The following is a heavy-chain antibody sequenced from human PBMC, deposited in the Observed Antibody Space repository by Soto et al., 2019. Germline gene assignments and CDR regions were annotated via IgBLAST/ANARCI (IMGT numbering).Heavy chain of an antibody. V-gene: IGHV1-2*04. CDR3: AFSGSVLDAFDI. J-gene: IGHJ3*02. D-gene: IGHD3-10*01. CDR2: INPNRGGT. CDR1: GYTFTGYY. Sequence: ASVKVSCKASGYTFTGYYMHWVRQAPGQGLEWMGWINPNRGGTNYAQKFQGWVTMTRDTSISTAYMELSRLGSDDTAVYYCAFSGSVLDAFDIWGQGTMVTVSS.